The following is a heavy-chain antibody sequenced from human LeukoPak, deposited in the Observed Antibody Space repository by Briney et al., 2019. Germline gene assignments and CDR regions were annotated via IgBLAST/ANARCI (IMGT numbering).Heavy chain of an antibody. Sequence: PSETLSLTCTVSGGSISSHYWSWIRQPPGKGLEWIGYIYYSGTTNYNPSLKSRVTISVDTSKNQFSLKLSSVTAADTAVYYCAGEWSYSSGPSPWGQGTLVTVSS. D-gene: IGHD6-19*01. CDR1: GGSISSHY. J-gene: IGHJ5*02. CDR2: IYYSGTT. CDR3: AGEWSYSSGPSP. V-gene: IGHV4-59*11.